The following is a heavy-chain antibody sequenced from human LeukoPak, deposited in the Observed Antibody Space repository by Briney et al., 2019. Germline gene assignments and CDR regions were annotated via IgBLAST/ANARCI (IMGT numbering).Heavy chain of an antibody. V-gene: IGHV1-69*02. Sequence: GASVTVSCKASGGTFSSYTISWVRQAPGQGLEWMGRIIPILGIANYAQKFQGRVTITADKSTSTAYMELSSLRSEDTAVYYCARAPTAYYYDSGDYYGMDVWGQGTTVTVSS. J-gene: IGHJ6*02. CDR3: ARAPTAYYYDSGDYYGMDV. CDR1: GGTFSSYT. CDR2: IIPILGIA. D-gene: IGHD3-22*01.